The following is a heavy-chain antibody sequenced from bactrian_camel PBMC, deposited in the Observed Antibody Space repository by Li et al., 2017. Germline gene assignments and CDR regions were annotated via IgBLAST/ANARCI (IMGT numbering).Heavy chain of an antibody. J-gene: IGHJ6*01. CDR2: ITLDSGNT. CDR1: GFTFGSNG. Sequence: VQLVESGGGLVQPGGSLRLSCVASGFTFGSNGMSWVRKAPGKGLQWVSGITLDSGNTYYADSVKDRFTISRDNAKNTVYPQMNSLKSEDTALYYCATRSGYSFSYWGQGTQVTVS. CDR3: ATRSGYSFSY. D-gene: IGHD2*01. V-gene: IGHV3-2*01.